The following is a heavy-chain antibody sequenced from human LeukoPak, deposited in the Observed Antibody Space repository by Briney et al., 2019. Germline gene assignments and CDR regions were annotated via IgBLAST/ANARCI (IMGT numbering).Heavy chain of an antibody. CDR1: GGSFSGYC. CDR3: ARRKGDYVWGSNSQTYYFDY. CDR2: INHSGST. J-gene: IGHJ4*02. D-gene: IGHD3-16*01. Sequence: SETLSLTCAVYGGSFSGYCWSWIRQPPGKGLEWIGEINHSGSTNYNPSLKSRVTISVDTSKNQFSLKLSSVTAADTAVYYCARRKGDYVWGSNSQTYYFDYWGQGTLVTVSS. V-gene: IGHV4-34*01.